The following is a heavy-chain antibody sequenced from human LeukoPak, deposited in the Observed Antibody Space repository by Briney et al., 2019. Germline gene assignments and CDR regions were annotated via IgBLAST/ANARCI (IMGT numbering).Heavy chain of an antibody. D-gene: IGHD3-3*01. V-gene: IGHV1-46*01. CDR3: ARDGSFTPQYYDFWSGYYDGPIDY. J-gene: IGHJ4*02. CDR1: GYTFTSYY. CDR2: INPSGGST. Sequence: ASVKLSCKASGYTFTSYYMHWVRQAPGQGLEWMGIINPSGGSTSYAQKFQGRVTMTRDTSTSTVYMELSSLRSEDTAVYYCARDGSFTPQYYDFWSGYYDGPIDYWGQGTLVTVSS.